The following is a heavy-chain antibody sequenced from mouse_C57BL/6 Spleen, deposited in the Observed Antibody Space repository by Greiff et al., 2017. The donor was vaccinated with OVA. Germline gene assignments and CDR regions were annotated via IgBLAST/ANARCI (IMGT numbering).Heavy chain of an antibody. Sequence: QVHVKQSGPELVKPGASVKISCKASGYAFSSSWMNWVKQRPGKGLEWIGRIYPGDGDTNYNGKFKGKATLTADKSSSTAYMQLSSLTSEDSAVYFCAYGSREVYFDVWGTGTTVTVSS. D-gene: IGHD1-1*01. V-gene: IGHV1-82*01. CDR1: GYAFSSSW. J-gene: IGHJ1*03. CDR3: AYGSREVYFDV. CDR2: IYPGDGDT.